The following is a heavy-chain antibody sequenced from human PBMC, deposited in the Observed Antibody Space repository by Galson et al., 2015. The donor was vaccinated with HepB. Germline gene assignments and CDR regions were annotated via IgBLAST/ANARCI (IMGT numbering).Heavy chain of an antibody. CDR3: ASPRPVSSGACCGMDV. D-gene: IGHD5/OR15-5a*01. CDR1: GFTFSSYE. CDR2: ISSSGSTI. Sequence: SLRLSCAASGFTFSSYEMNWVRQAPGKGLEWVSYISSSGSTIYYADSVKGRFTISRDNAKNSLYLQMNSLRAEDTAVYYCASPRPVSSGACCGMDVWGQGTTVTVSS. V-gene: IGHV3-48*03. J-gene: IGHJ6*02.